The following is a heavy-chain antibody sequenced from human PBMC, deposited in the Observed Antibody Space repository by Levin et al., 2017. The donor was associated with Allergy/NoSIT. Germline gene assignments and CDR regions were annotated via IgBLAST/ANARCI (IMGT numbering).Heavy chain of an antibody. V-gene: IGHV3-33*01. D-gene: IGHD5-12*01. CDR2: IWDDGYKK. J-gene: IGHJ6*03. CDR1: GFTFSSYG. Sequence: QSGGSLRLSCAASGFTFSSYGMHWVRQAPGKGLEWVAVIWDDGYKKYYADSVKGRFTISRDNSKNTLYLQMNSLRAEDTAVYYCARVLRFYYYYYMDVWGKGTTATVSS. CDR3: ARVLRFYYYYYMDV.